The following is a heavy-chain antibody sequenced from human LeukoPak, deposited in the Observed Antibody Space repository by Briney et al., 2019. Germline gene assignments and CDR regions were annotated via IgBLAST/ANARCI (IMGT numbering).Heavy chain of an antibody. CDR3: ARGGQYAAALLDAFDI. D-gene: IGHD6-13*01. CDR1: GYTFTSYG. V-gene: IGHV1-18*01. CDR2: ISAYNGNT. J-gene: IGHJ3*02. Sequence: GASVKVSCKASGYTFTSYGISWVRQAPGQGLEWMGWISAYNGNTNYAQKLQGRVTMTTDTSTSTAYMELRSLRSDDTAGYYCARGGQYAAALLDAFDIWGQGTMVTVSS.